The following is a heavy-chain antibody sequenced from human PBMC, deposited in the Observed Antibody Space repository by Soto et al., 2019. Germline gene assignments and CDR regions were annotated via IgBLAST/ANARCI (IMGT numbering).Heavy chain of an antibody. Sequence: TSETLSLTCAVYGGSFSGYYWSWIRQPPGKGLEWIGEINHSGSTNYNPSLKSRVTISVDTSKNQFSLKLSSVTAADTAVYYCASENYVWGSYRPYYFDYWGQGTLVTVSS. J-gene: IGHJ4*02. D-gene: IGHD3-16*02. CDR1: GGSFSGYY. CDR2: INHSGST. CDR3: ASENYVWGSYRPYYFDY. V-gene: IGHV4-34*01.